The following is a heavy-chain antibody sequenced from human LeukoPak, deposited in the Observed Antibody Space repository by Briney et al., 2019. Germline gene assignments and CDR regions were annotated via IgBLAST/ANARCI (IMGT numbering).Heavy chain of an antibody. D-gene: IGHD3-22*01. J-gene: IGHJ3*02. CDR3: ARVRGKYYYDSSGYYGSGVDAFDI. V-gene: IGHV4-34*01. CDR1: GGSFSGYY. Sequence: SETLSLTCAVYGGSFSGYYWSWIRQPPGKGLEWIGEISHSGTTHYTPSLKTRVTISLDTSKNQFSLKLSSVTAADTAVYYCARVRGKYYYDSSGYYGSGVDAFDIWGQGTMVTVSS. CDR2: ISHSGTT.